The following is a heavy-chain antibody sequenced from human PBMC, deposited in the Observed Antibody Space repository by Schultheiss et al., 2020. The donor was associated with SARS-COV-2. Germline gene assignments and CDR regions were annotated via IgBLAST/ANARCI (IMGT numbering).Heavy chain of an antibody. D-gene: IGHD3-9*01. Sequence: SETLSLTCAVYGGSFSGYYWSWIRQPPGKGLEWIGEINHSGSTNYNPSLKSRVTISVDTSKNQFTLKLSSVTAADTAVYYCAGADYDILAGYYPSFDYWGQGTLVTGSS. J-gene: IGHJ4*02. CDR3: AGADYDILAGYYPSFDY. V-gene: IGHV4-34*01. CDR1: GGSFSGYY. CDR2: INHSGST.